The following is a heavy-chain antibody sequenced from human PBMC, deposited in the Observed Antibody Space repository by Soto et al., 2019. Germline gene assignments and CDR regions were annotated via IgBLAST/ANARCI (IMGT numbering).Heavy chain of an antibody. D-gene: IGHD2-2*02. V-gene: IGHV4-59*01. CDR1: GGSIYTYY. Sequence: SETLSLTCNVSGGSIYTYYWSWIRQPPGKRLEWIGFIYSSGSTNYNPSLKSRVTMSVDTSKNQFSLKLRSVIVADTAVYHCARFVRSCSGTTCYTRADVWGQGTTVTVSS. J-gene: IGHJ6*02. CDR3: ARFVRSCSGTTCYTRADV. CDR2: IYSSGST.